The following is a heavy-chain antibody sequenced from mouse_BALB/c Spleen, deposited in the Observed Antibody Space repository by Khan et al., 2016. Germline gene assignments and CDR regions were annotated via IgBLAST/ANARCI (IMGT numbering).Heavy chain of an antibody. CDR2: VNPYHDGS. V-gene: IGHV1S136*01. D-gene: IGHD1-1*02. J-gene: IGHJ2*01. CDR3: ARHYGNSLDY. CDR1: GYTLPSSV. Sequence: VQLQQSGPELVKPGASVKMSCKASGYTLPSSVIHWVKQKPGQGLEWVGYVNPYHDGSMYNENFKGKATLTSDQSPSSAYRELSSLTSADSAVYYVARHYGNSLDYWGHRTMLTVAS.